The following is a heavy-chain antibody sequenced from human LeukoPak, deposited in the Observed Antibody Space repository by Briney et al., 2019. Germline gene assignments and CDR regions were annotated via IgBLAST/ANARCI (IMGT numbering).Heavy chain of an antibody. CDR2: INRDGSER. V-gene: IGHV3-7*01. Sequence: PGGSLRLSCAASGFTFSNYWMTWVRQAPGKGLEWVANINRDGSERYYVDSVKGRFTISRDNSKNTLYLQMNSLRTDDTAVYYCAKDGTCSSASCYRFDPWGQGTLVTVSS. CDR3: AKDGTCSSASCYRFDP. CDR1: GFTFSNYW. J-gene: IGHJ5*02. D-gene: IGHD2-2*01.